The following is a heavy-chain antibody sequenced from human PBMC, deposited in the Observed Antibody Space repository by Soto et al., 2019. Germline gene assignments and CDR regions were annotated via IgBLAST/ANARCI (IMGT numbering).Heavy chain of an antibody. CDR2: ISGSDGST. J-gene: IGHJ4*02. Sequence: EVQLLESGGGLVQPGGSRRLSCAASGFTFSSYALNWVPQAPGKGLEWVSVISGSDGSTYYADSVKGGFTISRDNSKNTLNLQMNSLRAEDTAVYYCARRSSSWYFDYWGQGTLVTVSS. D-gene: IGHD6-13*01. CDR3: ARRSSSWYFDY. CDR1: GFTFSSYA. V-gene: IGHV3-23*01.